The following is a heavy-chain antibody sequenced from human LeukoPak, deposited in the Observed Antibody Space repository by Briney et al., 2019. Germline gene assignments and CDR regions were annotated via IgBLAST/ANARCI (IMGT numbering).Heavy chain of an antibody. CDR1: GGSISSYY. CDR3: ARVSSHCSSGSCYAVFDY. Sequence: SETLSLTCTVSGGSISSYYWSWIRQPAGKGLEWIGRIYTSGSTNYNPSLKSRVTMSVDTSKNQFSLKLSSVTAADTAVYYCARVSSHCSSGSCYAVFDYWGQGTLVTVFS. CDR2: IYTSGST. J-gene: IGHJ4*02. D-gene: IGHD2-15*01. V-gene: IGHV4-4*07.